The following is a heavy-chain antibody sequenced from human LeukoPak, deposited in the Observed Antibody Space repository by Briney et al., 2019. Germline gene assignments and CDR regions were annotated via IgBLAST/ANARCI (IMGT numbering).Heavy chain of an antibody. D-gene: IGHD1-26*01. CDR3: ARDRAFSGSFGAD. Sequence: ASVKVSCKASGGTFSSYAISWVRQAPGQGLEWMGRIIPILGIANYAQKFQGRVTITADKSTSTAYMELNSLRSEDTAVYYCARDRAFSGSFGADWGQGTLVTVSS. CDR2: IIPILGIA. V-gene: IGHV1-69*04. J-gene: IGHJ4*02. CDR1: GGTFSSYA.